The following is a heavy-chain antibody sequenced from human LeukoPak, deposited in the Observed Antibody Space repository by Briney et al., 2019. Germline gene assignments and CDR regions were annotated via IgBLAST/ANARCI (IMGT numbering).Heavy chain of an antibody. CDR2: INSDGRST. D-gene: IGHD6-19*01. CDR1: GFALSNYW. J-gene: IGHJ4*02. CDR3: ARDLSSSGWSFDY. V-gene: IGHV3-74*01. Sequence: GGSLTLYCAASGFALSNYWVHWGRQATGKGLVWVSRINSDGRSTNYADSVKSRSTISRDNAKNTLFLQMNSLRAEDAAVYYCARDLSSSGWSFDYWGQGTLVTVSS.